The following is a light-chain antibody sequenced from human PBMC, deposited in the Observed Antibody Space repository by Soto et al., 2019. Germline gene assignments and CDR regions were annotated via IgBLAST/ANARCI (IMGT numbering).Light chain of an antibody. J-gene: IGKJ4*01. CDR1: QSVSSY. CDR3: QQSYNTHPT. Sequence: DIQMTQSPSSLSASVGDRVTITCRASQSVSSYLNWYQHKPGKAPKLLIYAASSLQSGVPSRFSGSGSGSGCTLTTSSLQPEDFATYYCQQSYNTHPTVGGGTKVDIK. V-gene: IGKV1-39*01. CDR2: AAS.